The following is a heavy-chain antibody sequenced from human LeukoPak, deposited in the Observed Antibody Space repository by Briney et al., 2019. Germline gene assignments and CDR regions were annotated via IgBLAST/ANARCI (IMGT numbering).Heavy chain of an antibody. D-gene: IGHD2-15*01. J-gene: IGHJ4*02. Sequence: ASVKVSCKASGYTFTGYYMRWVRQAPGQGLEWMGWINPNSGGTNYAQKFQGRVTMTRDTSISTAYMELSRLRSDDTAVYYCAREYCSGGSCYWSFDYWGQGTLVTVSS. CDR3: AREYCSGGSCYWSFDY. V-gene: IGHV1-2*02. CDR1: GYTFTGYY. CDR2: INPNSGGT.